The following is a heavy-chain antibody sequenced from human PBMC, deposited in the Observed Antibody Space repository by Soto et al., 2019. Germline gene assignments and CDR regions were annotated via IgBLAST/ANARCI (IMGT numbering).Heavy chain of an antibody. Sequence: ASVKVSCKVSGYTLTELSMHWVRQAPGKGLEWMGGFDPEDGETIYAQKFQGRVTMTEDTSTDTAYMELGSLRSEDTAVYYCAVVYSSSWLAFDYWGQGTLVTVSS. CDR1: GYTLTELS. CDR2: FDPEDGET. J-gene: IGHJ4*02. D-gene: IGHD6-13*01. CDR3: AVVYSSSWLAFDY. V-gene: IGHV1-24*01.